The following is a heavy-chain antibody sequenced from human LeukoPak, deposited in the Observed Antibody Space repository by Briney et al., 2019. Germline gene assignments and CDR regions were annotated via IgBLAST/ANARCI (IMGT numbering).Heavy chain of an antibody. Sequence: ASVKVSCKASGYTFTSYAINWVRQATGQGLEWMGWMNANSGNTGYAQKFQGRVTMTRNTTISTAYMELSSLRSEDTAVYYCARGHYGDYVFDYWGQGTLVTVSS. CDR1: GYTFTSYA. CDR2: MNANSGNT. D-gene: IGHD4-17*01. CDR3: ARGHYGDYVFDY. V-gene: IGHV1-8*01. J-gene: IGHJ4*02.